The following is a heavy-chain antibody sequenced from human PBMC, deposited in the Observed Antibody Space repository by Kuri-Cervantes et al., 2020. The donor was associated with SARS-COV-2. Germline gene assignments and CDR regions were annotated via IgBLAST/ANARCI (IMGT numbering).Heavy chain of an antibody. CDR3: ARKPSGSGYNYGMDV. V-gene: IGHV5-10-1*01. Sequence: GESLKISCKGSGYSFTSYWISWVRQMPGKGLEWMGRIDPSDSHTNYSPSFQGHVTISADKSISTAYLQWSSLKASDTAMYYCARKPSGSGYNYGMDVWGQGTTVIVSS. D-gene: IGHD3-10*01. CDR1: GYSFTSYW. J-gene: IGHJ6*02. CDR2: IDPSDSHT.